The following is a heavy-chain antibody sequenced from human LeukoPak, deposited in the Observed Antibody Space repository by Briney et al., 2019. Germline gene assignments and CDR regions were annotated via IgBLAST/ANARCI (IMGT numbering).Heavy chain of an antibody. CDR2: FDYSGST. CDR3: ARHGSAGTA. Sequence: SETLSLTCTVSGGSIRGTSYYWGWIRQPPGKGLEWIGSFDYSGSTYYNASLNSRVTISIDTANKQFSLKLTYVIAADTAVYYCARHGSAGTAWGQGTQVTVSS. CDR1: GGSIRGTSYY. J-gene: IGHJ5*02. V-gene: IGHV4-39*01. D-gene: IGHD6-13*01.